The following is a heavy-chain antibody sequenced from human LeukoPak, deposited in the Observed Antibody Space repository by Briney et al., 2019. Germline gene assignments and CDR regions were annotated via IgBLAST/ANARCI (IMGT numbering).Heavy chain of an antibody. V-gene: IGHV4-34*01. CDR1: GGSFSGYY. D-gene: IGHD3-10*01. CDR2: INHSGST. CDR3: ARDAHLSYASGFDY. J-gene: IGHJ4*02. Sequence: SETLSLTCAVYGGSFSGYYWSWIRQPPGKGLEWIGEINHSGSTNYNPSLKSRVTISVDTSKNQFSLKLSSVTAADTAVYYCARDAHLSYASGFDYWGQGILVTVSS.